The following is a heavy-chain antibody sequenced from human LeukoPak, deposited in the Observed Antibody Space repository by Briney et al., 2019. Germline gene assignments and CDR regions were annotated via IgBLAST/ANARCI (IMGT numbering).Heavy chain of an antibody. J-gene: IGHJ4*02. Sequence: GGSLRLSCADSVFTVSSNYMCWVRQAPEKGLEWGSVIYSGGSTYYADSVKGRFTISRDNSKNTLYLQMNSLRAEDTAVYYCARDLMGIAYRGAFYYWGQGTLVTVSS. D-gene: IGHD6-13*01. CDR1: VFTVSSNY. V-gene: IGHV3-66*01. CDR2: IYSGGST. CDR3: ARDLMGIAYRGAFYY.